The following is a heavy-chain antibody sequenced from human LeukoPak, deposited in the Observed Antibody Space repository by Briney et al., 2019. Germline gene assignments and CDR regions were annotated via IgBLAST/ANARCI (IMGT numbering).Heavy chain of an antibody. V-gene: IGHV3-21*01. CDR1: GSTFSSYS. CDR3: ARETGWVFDA. J-gene: IGHJ4*02. Sequence: GGSLRLSCAASGSTFSSYSMNWVRQAPGKGLEWVSSISSSSSYIYYADSVKGRFTISRDNAKNSLYLQVNSLRAEDTAIYYCARETGWVFDAWGQGTLVTVAS. CDR2: ISSSSSYI. D-gene: IGHD7-27*01.